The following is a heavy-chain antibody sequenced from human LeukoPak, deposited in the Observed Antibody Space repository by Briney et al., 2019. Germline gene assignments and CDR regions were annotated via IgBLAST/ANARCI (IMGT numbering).Heavy chain of an antibody. V-gene: IGHV4-34*01. Sequence: SETLSLTCAVYGGSFSGYYWSWIRQPPGKGLEWIGEINHSGSTNYNPSLKSRVTISVDTSKNQFSLKLSSVTAADTAVYYCARGFPLPLGYCSSTSCYGAYNWFDPWGQGTLVTVSS. CDR3: ARGFPLPLGYCSSTSCYGAYNWFDP. CDR1: GGSFSGYY. D-gene: IGHD2-2*01. J-gene: IGHJ5*02. CDR2: INHSGST.